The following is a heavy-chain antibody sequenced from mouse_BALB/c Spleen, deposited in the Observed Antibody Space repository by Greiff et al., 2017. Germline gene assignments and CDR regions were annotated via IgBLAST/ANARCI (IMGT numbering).Heavy chain of an antibody. J-gene: IGHJ2*01. Sequence: QVQLQQSGAELVRPGTSVKVSCKASGYAFTNYLIEWVKQRPGQGLEWIGVINPGSGGTNYNEKFKGKATLTADKSSSTAYMQLSSLTSDDSAVYFCARSPGLLYWGYFDYGGQGTTLTVSS. D-gene: IGHD2-12*01. V-gene: IGHV1-54*01. CDR2: INPGSGGT. CDR3: ARSPGLLYWGYFDY. CDR1: GYAFTNYL.